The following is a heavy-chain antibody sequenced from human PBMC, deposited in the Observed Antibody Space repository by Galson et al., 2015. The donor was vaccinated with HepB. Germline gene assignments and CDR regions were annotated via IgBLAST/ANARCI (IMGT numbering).Heavy chain of an antibody. CDR2: ISGSGGST. Sequence: SLRLSCAAPGFTFSSYAMSWVRQAPGKGLEWVSAISGSGGSTYYADSVKGRFTISRDNSKNTLYLQMNSLRAEDTAVYYCAKATSPLGLGSAEEFDPWGQGTLVTVSS. V-gene: IGHV3-23*01. CDR3: AKATSPLGLGSAEEFDP. CDR1: GFTFSSYA. D-gene: IGHD3-16*01. J-gene: IGHJ5*02.